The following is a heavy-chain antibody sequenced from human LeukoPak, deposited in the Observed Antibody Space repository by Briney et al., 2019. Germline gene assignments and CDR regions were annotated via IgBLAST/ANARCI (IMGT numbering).Heavy chain of an antibody. CDR3: AREVAYGSSTSCYYYYGMDV. CDR2: INPSGGST. D-gene: IGHD2-2*01. Sequence: ASVKVSCKASGYTFTSYYMHWVRQAPGQGLEWMGIINPSGGSTSYAQKFRGRVTMTRDTSTSTVYMELSSLRSEDTAVYYCAREVAYGSSTSCYYYYGMDVWGQGTTVTVSS. J-gene: IGHJ6*02. CDR1: GYTFTSYY. V-gene: IGHV1-46*01.